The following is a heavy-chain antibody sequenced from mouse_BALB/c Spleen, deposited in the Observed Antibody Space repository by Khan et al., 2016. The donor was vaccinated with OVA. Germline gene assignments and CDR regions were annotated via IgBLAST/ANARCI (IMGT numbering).Heavy chain of an antibody. V-gene: IGHV2-6-1*01. CDR1: GFSLTNYG. Sequence: QMQLEESGPGLVAPSQSLSITCTISGFSLTNYGVHWVRQPPGKGLEWLVVIWSDGSTTNNSTLKSRLSTSKDNSKSQVFLKMNSPQTDDTSMYYCARQPYYHYYVMDYWGQGTSVTVSS. J-gene: IGHJ4*01. CDR2: IWSDGST. D-gene: IGHD2-10*01. CDR3: ARQPYYHYYVMDY.